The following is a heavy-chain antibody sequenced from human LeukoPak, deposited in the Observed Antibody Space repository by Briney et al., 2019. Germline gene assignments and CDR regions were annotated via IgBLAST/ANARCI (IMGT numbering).Heavy chain of an antibody. Sequence: SETLSLTCTVSGGSISSYYWTWIRQPPGKGLDYIGHVFYTGSTNYSPPLKSRVTISIDTSKSHFSLKLTSVTAADTAVYYCARAVAVAGTFKFDFWGQGTLVTVSS. CDR1: GGSISSYY. CDR3: ARAVAVAGTFKFDF. V-gene: IGHV4-59*01. CDR2: VFYTGST. J-gene: IGHJ4*02. D-gene: IGHD6-19*01.